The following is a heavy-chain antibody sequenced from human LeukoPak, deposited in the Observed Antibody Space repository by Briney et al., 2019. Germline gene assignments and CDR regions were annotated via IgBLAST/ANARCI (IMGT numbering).Heavy chain of an antibody. D-gene: IGHD5-24*01. CDR3: ARSIEMATITFDY. Sequence: GESLKISCEGSGSIFTSYWIGWVRQLPGKGLEWMGIIYPGDSDTSYSPSFQGQVTISADKSISTAYLQWSSLKASDTAMYYCARSIEMATITFDYWGQGTLVTVSS. V-gene: IGHV5-51*01. CDR1: GSIFTSYW. CDR2: IYPGDSDT. J-gene: IGHJ4*02.